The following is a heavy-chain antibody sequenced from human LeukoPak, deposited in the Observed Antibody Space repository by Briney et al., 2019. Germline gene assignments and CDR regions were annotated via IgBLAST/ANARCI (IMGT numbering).Heavy chain of an antibody. CDR2: IYSGGST. V-gene: IGHV3-66*01. D-gene: IGHD6-13*01. CDR1: GYTVSSNY. CDR3: AKSKAAAGMNDY. Sequence: GGSLRLSCAASGYTVSSNYMSWVRQAPGKGLEWVSVIYSGGSTYYADSVKGRFTISRDNSKNTLYLQMNSLRAEDTAVYYCAKSKAAAGMNDYWGQGTLVTVSS. J-gene: IGHJ4*02.